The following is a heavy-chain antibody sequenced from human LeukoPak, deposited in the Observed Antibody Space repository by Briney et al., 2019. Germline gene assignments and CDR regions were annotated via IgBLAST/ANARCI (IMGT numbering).Heavy chain of an antibody. CDR3: ARFGIAAGPVTDH. Sequence: GGSLRLSCAASGFTFSSYSMNWVRQAPGKGLEWVSSISSSSSYIYYADSVKGRFTISRDNAKNSLYLQMNSLRAEDTAVYYCARFGIAAGPVTDHWGQGTLVTVSS. CDR1: GFTFSSYS. CDR2: ISSSSSYI. V-gene: IGHV3-21*01. D-gene: IGHD6-13*01. J-gene: IGHJ4*02.